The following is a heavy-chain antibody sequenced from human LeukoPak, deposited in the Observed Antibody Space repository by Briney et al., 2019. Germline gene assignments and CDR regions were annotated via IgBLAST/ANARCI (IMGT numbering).Heavy chain of an antibody. J-gene: IGHJ4*02. CDR1: GFTFTSSA. CDR3: AGTYYYDSSGYYPPDDY. Sequence: ASVKVSCKASGFTFTSSAMQWVRQARGQRLEWIGWIVVGSGNTNYAQKFQERVTITKDMSTSTAYMELSSLRSEDTAVYYCAGTYYYDSSGYYPPDDYWGQGTLVTVSS. D-gene: IGHD3-22*01. V-gene: IGHV1-58*02. CDR2: IVVGSGNT.